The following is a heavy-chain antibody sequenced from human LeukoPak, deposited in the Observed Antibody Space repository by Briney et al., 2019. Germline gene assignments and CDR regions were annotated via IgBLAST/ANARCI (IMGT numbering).Heavy chain of an antibody. CDR2: ISSNGGIT. CDR1: GFTFSNYA. V-gene: IGHV3-64*01. D-gene: IGHD6-13*01. Sequence: GGSLRLSCAVSGFTFSNYAMHWVRQAPGKGLEYVSGISSNGGITYYANSVKGRFTISRDNSKNTLYLQMGSLRAGDTAVYYCARASRAAAVGEDNWFDPWGQGTLVTVSS. J-gene: IGHJ5*02. CDR3: ARASRAAAVGEDNWFDP.